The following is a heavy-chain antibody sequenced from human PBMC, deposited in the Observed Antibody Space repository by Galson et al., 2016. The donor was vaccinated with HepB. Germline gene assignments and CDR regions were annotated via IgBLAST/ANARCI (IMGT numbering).Heavy chain of an antibody. CDR3: ARESISIFGEMINNWFDP. CDR2: ISSSSSTI. V-gene: IGHV3-48*02. Sequence: SLRLSCAGTGFTFSSYNMNWVRQAPGKGLDWISYISSSSSTIYYADSVKGRFTISRDNAKNSLYLQMNSLRDEDTAVYYCARESISIFGEMINNWFDPWGQGTLVTVSS. CDR1: GFTFSSYN. D-gene: IGHD3-3*01. J-gene: IGHJ5*02.